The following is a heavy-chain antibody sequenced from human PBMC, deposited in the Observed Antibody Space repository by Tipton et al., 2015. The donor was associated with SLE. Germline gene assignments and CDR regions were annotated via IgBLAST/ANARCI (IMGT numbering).Heavy chain of an antibody. V-gene: IGHV4-31*03. CDR1: GGSISSGAYL. CDR2: IYYSGRT. Sequence: TLSLTCIVSGGSISSGAYLWSWIRQHPGKGLEWIGYIYYSGRTYYNPSLKSRISISVDTPKNQFSLNLSSVTAADTAVYYCARAEGSWDAFDIWGQGTMVTVSS. D-gene: IGHD2-15*01. J-gene: IGHJ3*02. CDR3: ARAEGSWDAFDI.